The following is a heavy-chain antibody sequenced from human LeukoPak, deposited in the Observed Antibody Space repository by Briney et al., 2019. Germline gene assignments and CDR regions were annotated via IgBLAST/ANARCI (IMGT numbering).Heavy chain of an antibody. D-gene: IGHD4-23*01. CDR3: AREPYGGYDY. J-gene: IGHJ4*02. CDR1: GYSISSGYY. Sequence: SETLSLTCAVSGYSISSGYYWGWIRQPPGKGLEWIGSIYHSGSTYYNPSLKSRVTISVDTSKNQFSLKLSSVTAADTAVYYCAREPYGGYDYWGQGTLVTVSS. V-gene: IGHV4-38-2*02. CDR2: IYHSGST.